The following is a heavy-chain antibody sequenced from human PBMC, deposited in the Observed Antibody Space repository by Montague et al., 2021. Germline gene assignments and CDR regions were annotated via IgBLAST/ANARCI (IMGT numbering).Heavy chain of an antibody. CDR2: TYYRSTWYT. CDR1: GDSVSNNNAA. J-gene: IGHJ4*02. D-gene: IGHD3-10*01. Sequence: CAISGDSVSNNNAAWNWIRESPSRGLEWLGRTYYRSTWYTDYAVSVKGRIDFNPDTSKNQFSLQLNSVTPEDTAVYYCAREGVGDLLFSFDSWGQGTLVTVSS. V-gene: IGHV6-1*01. CDR3: AREGVGDLLFSFDS.